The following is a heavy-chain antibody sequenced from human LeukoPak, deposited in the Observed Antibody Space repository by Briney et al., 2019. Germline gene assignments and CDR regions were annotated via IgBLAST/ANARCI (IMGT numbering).Heavy chain of an antibody. J-gene: IGHJ4*02. Sequence: PGGSLRLSCVVSGFSFSTNDMHWVRQATGKGLEWVSGIGAGIRTDYADSVKGRFTISRDNAKSTLYLQMNSLRDEDTAVYHCARIKGGYLFDYWGQGTLVTVSS. V-gene: IGHV3-74*01. CDR1: GFSFSTND. CDR3: ARIKGGYLFDY. D-gene: IGHD5-12*01. CDR2: IGAGIRT.